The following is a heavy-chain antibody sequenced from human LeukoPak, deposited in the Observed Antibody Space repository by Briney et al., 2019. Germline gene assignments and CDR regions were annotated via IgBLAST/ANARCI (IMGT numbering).Heavy chain of an antibody. Sequence: ASVKVSCKASGYTFTSYAMNWVRQAPGQGLEWMGWINPNSGGTNYAQKFQGRVTMTRDTSISTAYMELSRLRSDDTAVYYCARDRGHRSNLDWFDPWGQGTLVTVSS. D-gene: IGHD2-2*01. CDR3: ARDRGHRSNLDWFDP. CDR2: INPNSGGT. CDR1: GYTFTSYA. V-gene: IGHV1-2*02. J-gene: IGHJ5*02.